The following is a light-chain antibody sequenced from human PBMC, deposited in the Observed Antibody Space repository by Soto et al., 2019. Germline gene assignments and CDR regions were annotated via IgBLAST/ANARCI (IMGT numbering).Light chain of an antibody. J-gene: IGKJ3*01. CDR1: QDISNY. CDR3: QQSYSTPFT. CDR2: DAS. V-gene: IGKV1-33*01. Sequence: DIQMTQSPSSLSASVGDRVTITCQASQDISNYLNWYQQKPGKAPKLLIYDASNLETGVPSRFSGSGSGTDFTFTISSLQPEDIATYYCQQSYSTPFTFAPGTKVDIK.